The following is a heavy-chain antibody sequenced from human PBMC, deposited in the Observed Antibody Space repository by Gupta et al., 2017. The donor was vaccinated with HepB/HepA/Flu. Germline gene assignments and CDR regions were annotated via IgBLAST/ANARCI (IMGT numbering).Heavy chain of an antibody. D-gene: IGHD4-17*01. CDR2: INHSGST. Sequence: QVQVQHWGAALWKPSETLSLNCAVYGGSFSDYYLSWIRQPPGKGLEWIGEINHSGSTNYNPSLKSRITISVDTSKNQFSLNLSSVTAADTAVYYCARNYYGDYVYTYYYYMDVWGKGTTVTVSS. CDR3: ARNYYGDYVYTYYYYMDV. CDR1: GGSFSDYY. J-gene: IGHJ6*03. V-gene: IGHV4-34*01.